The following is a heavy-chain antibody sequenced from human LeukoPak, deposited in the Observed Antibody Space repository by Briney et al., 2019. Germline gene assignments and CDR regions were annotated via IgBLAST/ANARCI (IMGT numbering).Heavy chain of an antibody. CDR1: GGSISSYY. Sequence: SETLSLTCTVSGGSISSYYWSWIRQPPGKGLEWLGYIYYSGSTNYNPSLKSRVTISVDTSKNQFSLKPSSVTAADTAVYYCARSITMIVVPKGPAFDIWGQGTMATVSS. CDR2: IYYSGST. CDR3: ARSITMIVVPKGPAFDI. V-gene: IGHV4-59*08. D-gene: IGHD3-22*01. J-gene: IGHJ3*02.